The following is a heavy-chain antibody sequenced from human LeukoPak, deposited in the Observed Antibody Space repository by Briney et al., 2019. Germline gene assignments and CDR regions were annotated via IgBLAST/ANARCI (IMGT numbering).Heavy chain of an antibody. CDR3: ARDSSGSYNWFDP. CDR1: GFSFSSYA. D-gene: IGHD6-19*01. Sequence: PGRSLRLSCAASGFSFSSYAMHWVRQAPGKGLEWVAVISYDGSNEYYPDSVKGRFTISRDNSKNTLYLQMNSLRAEDTAVYYRARDSSGSYNWFDPWGQGTLVTVSS. V-gene: IGHV3-30*04. J-gene: IGHJ5*02. CDR2: ISYDGSNE.